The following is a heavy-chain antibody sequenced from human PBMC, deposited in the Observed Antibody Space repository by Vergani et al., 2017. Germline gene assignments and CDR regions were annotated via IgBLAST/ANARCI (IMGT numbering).Heavy chain of an antibody. V-gene: IGHV4-38-2*01. Sequence: QVQLQESGPGLVKPLETLSLTCAVSGYYISSGYYWGWIRQPPGKGLEWIGSIYESGSTYSNPSLKSRVSISIDTSKNQFSLQPFSVTAADTAVYYCARRYGARDGPLDSWGQGALVTVSS. J-gene: IGHJ4*02. CDR3: ARRYGARDGPLDS. CDR1: GYYISSGYY. CDR2: IYESGST. D-gene: IGHD4/OR15-4a*01.